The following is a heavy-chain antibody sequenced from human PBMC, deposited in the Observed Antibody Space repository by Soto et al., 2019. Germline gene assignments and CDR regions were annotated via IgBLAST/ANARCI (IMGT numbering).Heavy chain of an antibody. V-gene: IGHV1-3*04. D-gene: IGHD2-8*01. Sequence: QVQLVQSGAEVKKPGASVKVSCKASGITSTTYAIHWVRQAPGQGLEWMGWINTGNGNTRYSQRFLGRVCLTTDTSASTASMDLSVVTCEDNAVYYCARTFNGNVTWGKGNLITVSS. CDR3: ARTFNGNVT. CDR1: GITSTTYA. J-gene: IGHJ5*02. CDR2: INTGNGNT.